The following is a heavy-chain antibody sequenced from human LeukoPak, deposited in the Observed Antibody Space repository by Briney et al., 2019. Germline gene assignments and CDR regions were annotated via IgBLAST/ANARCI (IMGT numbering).Heavy chain of an antibody. D-gene: IGHD2-2*01. J-gene: IGHJ4*02. Sequence: AGGSLRLSCAASGFTFSSYSMNWVRQAPGRGLEGGSSIISSSRYIYYAASVKGAVTISRDNAKNSLYLHMNSLRAEDTAVYYCERDHPYLTDIVVVPAAHAFDYWGQGTLVTVSS. CDR2: IISSSRYI. V-gene: IGHV3-21*01. CDR3: ERDHPYLTDIVVVPAAHAFDY. CDR1: GFTFSSYS.